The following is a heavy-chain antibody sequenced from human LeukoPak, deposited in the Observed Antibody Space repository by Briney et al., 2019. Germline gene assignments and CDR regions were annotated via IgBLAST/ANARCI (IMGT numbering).Heavy chain of an antibody. CDR2: ISGSGVST. CDR3: ARGRGRITGTNDAFDI. CDR1: GFRFSSYA. Sequence: PGGSLRLPCAASGFRFSSYAMSWVRQAPGKGLEWVSAISGSGVSTYYADSVKGRFTVSRDNSKNTLYLQMSSLRAEDTAVHYCARGRGRITGTNDAFDIWGQGTMVTVSS. V-gene: IGHV3-23*01. J-gene: IGHJ3*02. D-gene: IGHD1-7*01.